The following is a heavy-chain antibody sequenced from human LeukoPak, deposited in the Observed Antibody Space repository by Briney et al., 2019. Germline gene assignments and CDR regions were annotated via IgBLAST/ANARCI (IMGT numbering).Heavy chain of an antibody. Sequence: GGSLRLSCAASGFTFSSYSMNWVRQAPGKGLEWVSSISSSSSYIYYADSVKDRFTISRDNAKNSLYLQMNSLRAEDTAVYYCARVRWFGELLYFDYWGQGTLVTVSS. J-gene: IGHJ4*02. CDR2: ISSSSSYI. CDR1: GFTFSSYS. CDR3: ARVRWFGELLYFDY. V-gene: IGHV3-21*01. D-gene: IGHD3-10*01.